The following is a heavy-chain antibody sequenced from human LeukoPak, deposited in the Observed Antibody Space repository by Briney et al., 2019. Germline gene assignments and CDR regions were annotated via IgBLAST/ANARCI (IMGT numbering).Heavy chain of an antibody. CDR3: ATGTSIAAAGTHMSYYYYYMDV. D-gene: IGHD6-13*01. Sequence: GASVKVSCKASGGTFSSYDISWVRQAPGQGLEWMGGIIPIFGTANYAQKFQGRVTITADKSTSTAYMELSSLRSEDTAVYYCATGTSIAAAGTHMSYYYYYMDVWGKGTTVTVSS. CDR2: IIPIFGTA. V-gene: IGHV1-69*06. CDR1: GGTFSSYD. J-gene: IGHJ6*03.